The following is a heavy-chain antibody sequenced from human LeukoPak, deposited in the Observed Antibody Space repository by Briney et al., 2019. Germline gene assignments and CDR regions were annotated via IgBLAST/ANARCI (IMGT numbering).Heavy chain of an antibody. CDR3: TSHVGGTARAWGYFQY. V-gene: IGHV3-48*04. Sequence: PGGSLSLACAASGFTFSSYSMNWVRQPPGKGLEWVSYISSGSSTKYYADSVKGRFTISRDNANKSLFLQMNSLRAEDTAVYYCTSHVGGTARAWGYFQYWGQGTLVTVSS. CDR1: GFTFSSYS. J-gene: IGHJ1*01. D-gene: IGHD1-26*01. CDR2: ISSGSSTK.